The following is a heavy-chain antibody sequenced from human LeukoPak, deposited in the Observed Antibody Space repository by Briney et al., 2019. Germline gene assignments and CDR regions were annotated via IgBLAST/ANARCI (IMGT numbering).Heavy chain of an antibody. J-gene: IGHJ5*02. CDR1: GGSISSGGYY. CDR2: IYYSGST. D-gene: IGHD5-18*01. Sequence: SQTLSLTCTASGGSISSGGYYWSWIRQHPGKGLEWIGYIYYSGSTYYNPSLKSRVTISVDTSKNQFSLKLSSVTAADTAVYYCARGSASGYSYGPGWFDPWGQGALVTVSS. CDR3: ARGSASGYSYGPGWFDP. V-gene: IGHV4-31*03.